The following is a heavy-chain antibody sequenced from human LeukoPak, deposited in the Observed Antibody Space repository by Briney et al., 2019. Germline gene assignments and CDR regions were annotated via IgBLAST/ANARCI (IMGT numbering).Heavy chain of an antibody. CDR3: ASQGYCSGGSCPLSDP. CDR2: IYYSGST. CDR1: GGSISSYY. D-gene: IGHD2-15*01. J-gene: IGHJ5*02. Sequence: SETLSLTCTVSGGSISSYYWSWIRQPPGKGLEWIGYIYYSGSTNYNPSLKSRVTISVDTSKNQFSLKLSSVTAADTAVYYCASQGYCSGGSCPLSDPWGQGTLVTVSS. V-gene: IGHV4-59*08.